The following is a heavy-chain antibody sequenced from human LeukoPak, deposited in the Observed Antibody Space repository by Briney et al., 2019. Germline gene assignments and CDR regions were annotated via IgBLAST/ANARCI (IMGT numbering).Heavy chain of an antibody. V-gene: IGHV3-23*01. D-gene: IGHD4-11*01. CDR3: AKGSSNWRNYYYFDY. J-gene: IGHJ4*02. CDR1: GFIFSNYA. Sequence: GGSLRLSCAASGFIFSNYAMSWVRQAPGKGLEWVSAISGSGGNTYYADSVKGRFTIFRDNSKNTLYLQMNSLGAEDTAVYYCAKGSSNWRNYYYFDYWGQGTLVTVSS. CDR2: ISGSGGNT.